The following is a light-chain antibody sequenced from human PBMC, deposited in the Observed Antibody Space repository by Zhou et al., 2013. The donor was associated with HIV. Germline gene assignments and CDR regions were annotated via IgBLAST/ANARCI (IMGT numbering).Light chain of an antibody. J-gene: IGKJ1*01. Sequence: AIQMTQSPSSLSASTGDRVTLTCRASQNVNTDLAWYHQKPGKAPHLLVFGASTLQSGVPSRFSGNGSGTDFALTVDCLQSEDFATYYCQQYYNYPRTFGQGTRLEV. CDR2: GAS. CDR3: QQYYNYPRT. CDR1: QNVNTD. V-gene: IGKV1-8*01.